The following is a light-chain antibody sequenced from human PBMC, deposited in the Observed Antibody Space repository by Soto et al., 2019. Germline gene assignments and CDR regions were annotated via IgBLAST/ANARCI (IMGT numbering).Light chain of an antibody. V-gene: IGLV1-44*01. Sequence: QSVLTQPPSASGTPGQRVTISCSGSSTHIGSETVHWYQQLPGTAHKLLIYSNTQRTSGVPDRLSGYKSSTSASLAIIGLQTEDEAAYYCAPLDDSLNGHVVFGGGTKLTVL. CDR1: STHIGSET. CDR3: APLDDSLNGHVV. J-gene: IGLJ2*01. CDR2: SNT.